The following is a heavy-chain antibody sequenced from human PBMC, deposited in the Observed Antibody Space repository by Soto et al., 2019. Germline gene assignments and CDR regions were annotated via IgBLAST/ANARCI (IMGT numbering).Heavy chain of an antibody. V-gene: IGHV3-64*01. CDR3: AREGMSRPRWVFAS. CDR2: ISTNGDST. Sequence: EVQLVESGGGLVQPGGSLRLSCAASGFTFGSYPMHWVRQAPGKGLEYVSAISTNGDSTFYANSVKGRFTISRDNSKNTLYLQMGSLRAEDMGVYYCAREGMSRPRWVFASWGKGTLVTASS. D-gene: IGHD6-13*01. CDR1: GFTFGSYP. J-gene: IGHJ4*02.